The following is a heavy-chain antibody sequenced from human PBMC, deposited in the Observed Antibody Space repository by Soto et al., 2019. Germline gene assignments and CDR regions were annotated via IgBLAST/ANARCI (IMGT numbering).Heavy chain of an antibody. Sequence: GGSLRLSCAASGFTFSSYGMHWVRQAPGKGLEWVAVISYDGSNKYYADSVKGRFTISRDNSKNTLYLQMNSLRAEDTAVYYCAKDLESGPIYGMDVWGQGTTVTVSS. J-gene: IGHJ6*02. CDR2: ISYDGSNK. CDR1: GFTFSSYG. CDR3: AKDLESGPIYGMDV. V-gene: IGHV3-30*18. D-gene: IGHD1-26*01.